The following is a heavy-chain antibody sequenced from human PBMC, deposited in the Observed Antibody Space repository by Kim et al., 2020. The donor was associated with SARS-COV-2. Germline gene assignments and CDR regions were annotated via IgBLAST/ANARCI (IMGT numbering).Heavy chain of an antibody. CDR1: GGSVSSGSTS. CDR3: ARQPTGYPNWVDP. D-gene: IGHD3-9*01. V-gene: IGHV4-39*01. CDR2: FHFSGRA. Sequence: SETLSLTCTVSGGSVSSGSTSWGWVRQPPGKGLEWIGTFHFSGRAYYNASLQSRVTVSVDTSKNHFSLRLTSVTTADTGVYYCARQPTGYPNWVDPWGRG. J-gene: IGHJ5*02.